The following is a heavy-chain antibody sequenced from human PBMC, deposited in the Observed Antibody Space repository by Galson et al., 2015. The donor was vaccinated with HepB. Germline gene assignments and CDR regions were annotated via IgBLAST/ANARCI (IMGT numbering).Heavy chain of an antibody. CDR2: INAGNGNT. D-gene: IGHD5-18*01. V-gene: IGHV1-3*01. J-gene: IGHJ4*02. Sequence: QSGAEVKKPGESLRISCKASAYTFTSYALHWVRQAPGQRLEWMGWINAGNGNTKYSQKFQGRVTITRDTSASTAYMELSSLRSEDTAVYYCARGTWIQLWLSLPYWGQGTLVTVSS. CDR3: ARGTWIQLWLSLPY. CDR1: AYTFTSYA.